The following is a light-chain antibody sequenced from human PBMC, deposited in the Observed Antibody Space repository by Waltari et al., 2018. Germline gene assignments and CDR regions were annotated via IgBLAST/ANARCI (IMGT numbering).Light chain of an antibody. CDR2: EVS. Sequence: QSALPQPAPVSGSPGQSITIPCTGTSRDIGGHNSAPWYHHHPGKAPKLLISEVSNRPSGVSDRFSGSKSGKTASLTISGLQAGDEAVYYCSSYTSLTTLVFGGGTKLTVL. J-gene: IGLJ2*01. CDR1: SRDIGGHNS. CDR3: SSYTSLTTLV. V-gene: IGLV2-14*01.